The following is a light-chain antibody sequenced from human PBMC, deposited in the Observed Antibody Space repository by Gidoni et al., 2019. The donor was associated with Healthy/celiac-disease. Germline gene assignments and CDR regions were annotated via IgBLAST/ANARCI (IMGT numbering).Light chain of an antibody. CDR3: QQYGSSPKLT. J-gene: IGKJ4*01. CDR1: QRVSSRY. V-gene: IGKV3-20*01. CDR2: GAS. Sequence: EIVLTQSRGTLSLSPGERATLSCRASQRVSSRYLAWYQQKPGQAPRLLIYGASSRATGLPDRFSGSGSGTDFTLTISRLEPEDFAVYYCQQYGSSPKLTFXGXTKVEIK.